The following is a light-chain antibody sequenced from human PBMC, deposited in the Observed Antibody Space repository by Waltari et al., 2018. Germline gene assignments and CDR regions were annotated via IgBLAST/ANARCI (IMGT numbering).Light chain of an antibody. V-gene: IGLV2-23*02. CDR2: AVT. Sequence: QSALTQAASVSGSLGQSITISCTGTTNDVGAYYLVSWYQQHPGKAPRLIIYAVTERPSGVSTRFSGSKSGNTASLTISGLQAEDEADYHCCSYAGGRTYVVFGGGTKLTVL. J-gene: IGLJ2*01. CDR1: TNDVGAYYL. CDR3: CSYAGGRTYVV.